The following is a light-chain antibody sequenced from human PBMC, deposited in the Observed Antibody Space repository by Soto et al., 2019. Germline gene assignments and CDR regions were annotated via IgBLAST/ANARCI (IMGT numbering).Light chain of an antibody. Sequence: ESVLTQSPGTLSLSPGERATLSCRASQSVSSSYLAWYQQKPGQAPRLLIYGASSRTTGIPDRFSGSGSGPDFTLTISRLEPEAFAVYYCQQYGSSRPWTFGQGTKVEIK. V-gene: IGKV3-20*01. J-gene: IGKJ1*01. CDR2: GAS. CDR1: QSVSSSY. CDR3: QQYGSSRPWT.